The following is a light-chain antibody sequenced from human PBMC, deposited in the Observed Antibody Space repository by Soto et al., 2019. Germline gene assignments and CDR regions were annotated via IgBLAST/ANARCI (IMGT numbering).Light chain of an antibody. CDR3: QQYGSSPRT. CDR1: QSVSSSY. J-gene: IGKJ5*01. V-gene: IGKV3-20*01. Sequence: EIVLTQSPGTLSLSPGERATLSCRASQSVSSSYLAWYQQKPGQAPRLLIYGASSRTTGIPERFSGSGSGKDFTLTISILEPEYFAVYYCQQYGSSPRTFGQGTRLEIK. CDR2: GAS.